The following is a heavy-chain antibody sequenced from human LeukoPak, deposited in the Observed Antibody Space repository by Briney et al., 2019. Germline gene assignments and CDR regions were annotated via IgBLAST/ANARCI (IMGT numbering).Heavy chain of an antibody. CDR1: GFTFSSYA. Sequence: GGSLRLSCAASGFTFSSYAMSWIRQAPGKGLEWVSYISSSGSTIYYADSVKGRFTISRDNAKNSLYLQMNSLRAEDTAVYYCARTRGGYSGYSLGAFDIWGQGTMVTVSS. CDR3: ARTRGGYSGYSLGAFDI. CDR2: ISSSGSTI. V-gene: IGHV3-11*01. J-gene: IGHJ3*02. D-gene: IGHD5-12*01.